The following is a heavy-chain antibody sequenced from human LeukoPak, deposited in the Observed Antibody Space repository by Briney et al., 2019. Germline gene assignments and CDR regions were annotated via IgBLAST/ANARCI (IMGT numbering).Heavy chain of an antibody. CDR1: DGSMTSYY. V-gene: IGHV4-59*08. D-gene: IGHD2-15*01. CDR2: IYYSGNI. Sequence: SETLSLTCTVSDGSMTSYYWSWIRQPPGKGLEWIGYIYYSGNINYNPSLKSRVTISVDTSKSQFSLKLSSVTAADTAVYYCEKDSHLDVWGQGTTVTVSS. CDR3: EKDSHLDV. J-gene: IGHJ6*02.